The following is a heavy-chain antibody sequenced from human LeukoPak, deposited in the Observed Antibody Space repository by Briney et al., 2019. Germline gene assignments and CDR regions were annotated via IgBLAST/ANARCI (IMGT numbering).Heavy chain of an antibody. CDR2: IRYDGSNK. J-gene: IGHJ4*02. CDR3: AAVPAVLNYFDC. CDR1: GFTFSSYG. V-gene: IGHV3-30*02. Sequence: GGSLRLSCAASGFTFSSYGMHWVRQAPGKGLEWVAFIRYDGSNKYYADSVKGRFTISRDNSKNTLYLQMNSLRAEDTAVYYCAAVPAVLNYFDCWGQGTLVTVSS. D-gene: IGHD2-2*01.